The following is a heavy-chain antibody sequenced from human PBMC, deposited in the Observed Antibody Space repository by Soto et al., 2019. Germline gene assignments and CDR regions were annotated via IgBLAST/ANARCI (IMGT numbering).Heavy chain of an antibody. J-gene: IGHJ5*02. D-gene: IGHD2-15*01. V-gene: IGHV4-59*01. Sequence: SETLSLTCTVSGGSISTYYWSWIRQPPGKGLEWIGYIYYTGSTNYNPSLKSRVTISVDTSKNQFSLKLSSVTAADTAVYYCARASGCSGDSCAFDHWGQGTLVTFSS. CDR3: ARASGCSGDSCAFDH. CDR1: GGSISTYY. CDR2: IYYTGST.